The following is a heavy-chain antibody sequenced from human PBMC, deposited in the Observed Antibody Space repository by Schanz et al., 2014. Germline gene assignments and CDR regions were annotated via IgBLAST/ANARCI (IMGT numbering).Heavy chain of an antibody. J-gene: IGHJ3*01. CDR3: ARGYGDSPTDF. V-gene: IGHV1-69*02. CDR2: IIPILGIA. D-gene: IGHD4-17*01. Sequence: QLQLVQSGAEVKKPGSSVKVSCKLSGGTFSSYTISWMRQAPGQGLEWMGRIIPILGIANYAQKFQGRVTITADRSTSTAYMELSSLRSEDTAVYYCARGYGDSPTDFWGQGPMVTVSS. CDR1: GGTFSSYT.